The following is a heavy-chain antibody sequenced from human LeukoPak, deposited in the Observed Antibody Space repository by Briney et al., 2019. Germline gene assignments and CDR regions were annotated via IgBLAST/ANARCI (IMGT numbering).Heavy chain of an antibody. CDR3: AREVTTLTRAHWHFDL. V-gene: IGHV3-21*01. D-gene: IGHD4-17*01. CDR2: ISSSSSYI. Sequence: GGSLRLSCAASGFTFSSYSMNWVRQAPGKGLEWVSSISSSSSYIYYADSVKGRFTISRDNAKNSLYLQMNSLRAEDTAVYYCAREVTTLTRAHWHFDLWGRGTLVTVSS. CDR1: GFTFSSYS. J-gene: IGHJ2*01.